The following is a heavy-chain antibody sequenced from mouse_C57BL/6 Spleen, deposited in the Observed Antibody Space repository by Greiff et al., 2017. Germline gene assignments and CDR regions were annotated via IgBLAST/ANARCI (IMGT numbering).Heavy chain of an antibody. CDR2: ISDGGSYT. Sequence: EVQRVESGGGLVKPGGSLKLSCAASGFTFSSYAMSWVRQTPEKRLEWVATISDGGSYTYYPDNVKGRFTISRDNAKNNLYLQMSHLKSEDTAMYYCARGATVDPFAYWGQGTLVTVSA. D-gene: IGHD1-1*01. J-gene: IGHJ3*01. V-gene: IGHV5-4*01. CDR3: ARGATVDPFAY. CDR1: GFTFSSYA.